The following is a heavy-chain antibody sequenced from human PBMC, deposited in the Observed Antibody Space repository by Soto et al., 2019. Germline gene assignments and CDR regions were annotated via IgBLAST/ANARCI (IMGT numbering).Heavy chain of an antibody. V-gene: IGHV3-20*04. J-gene: IGHJ4*02. D-gene: IGHD3-10*01. CDR1: GFTIDNYG. Sequence: GSLRLSCAASGFTIDNYGMSWVRQVPGKGLEWVSGMYWKDGNTHYAESVKGRFTISRDNAKNSLFLQLNSLRAEDTALYYCVRSGDYRSGSYWYFFDYWGQGALVTVSS. CDR3: VRSGDYRSGSYWYFFDY. CDR2: MYWKDGNT.